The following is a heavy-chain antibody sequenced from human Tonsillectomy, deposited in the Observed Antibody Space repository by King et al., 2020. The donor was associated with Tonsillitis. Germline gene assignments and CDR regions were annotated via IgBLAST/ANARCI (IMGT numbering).Heavy chain of an antibody. D-gene: IGHD4-23*01. J-gene: IGHJ4*02. CDR1: GFTFRSYG. V-gene: IGHV3-33*05. CDR2: ISYDGNNK. CDR3: ARGYVGNMYFFDY. Sequence: QLVQSGGGVVQPGRSLRLSCAASGFTFRSYGMHWVRQAPGKGLEWVADISYDGNNKDYADSVKGRFTISRDNSKNTLYLQMNSLRAEDTALYYCARGYVGNMYFFDYWGQGTLVTVSS.